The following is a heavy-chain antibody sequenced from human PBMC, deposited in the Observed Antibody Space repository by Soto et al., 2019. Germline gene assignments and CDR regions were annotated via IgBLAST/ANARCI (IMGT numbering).Heavy chain of an antibody. CDR2: INHSGST. CDR3: ARRATHNRKIDY. Sequence: QVQLQQWGAGLLKPSETLSLTCAVYGGSFSGYYWSWIRQPPGKGLEWIGEINHSGSTNYNPSLKSRVTISVDTSKNQFSLNLSSVTAADTAVYYCARRATHNRKIDYWGQGTLVTVSS. V-gene: IGHV4-34*01. CDR1: GGSFSGYY. D-gene: IGHD2-15*01. J-gene: IGHJ4*02.